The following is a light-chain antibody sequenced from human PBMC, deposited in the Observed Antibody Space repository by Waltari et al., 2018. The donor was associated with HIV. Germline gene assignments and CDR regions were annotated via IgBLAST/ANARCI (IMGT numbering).Light chain of an antibody. CDR1: SSDVGGYVS. V-gene: IGLV2-11*01. J-gene: IGLJ3*02. CDR2: EVI. CDR3: CSYAGTYTFVL. Sequence: QAARTQPRSVSGSPGQSATLSCTGSSSDVGGYVSVSWDLQHTGKAPKLIIYEVIKRPSGVPGRFSGSKSGNTAYLTISGLQPEDEADYVCCSYAGTYTFVLFGGGTKLTV.